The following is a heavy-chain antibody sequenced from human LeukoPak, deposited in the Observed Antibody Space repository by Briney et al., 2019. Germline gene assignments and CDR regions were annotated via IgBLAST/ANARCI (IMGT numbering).Heavy chain of an antibody. Sequence: SETLSLTCAVYGGSFSGYYWSWIRQPPGKGLEWIGEINHSGSTNYNPSLKSRVTISVDTSKNQFSLKLSSVTAAGTAVYYCARGNTAGTNWGQGTLVTVSS. V-gene: IGHV4-34*01. J-gene: IGHJ4*02. D-gene: IGHD6-13*01. CDR2: INHSGST. CDR1: GGSFSGYY. CDR3: ARGNTAGTN.